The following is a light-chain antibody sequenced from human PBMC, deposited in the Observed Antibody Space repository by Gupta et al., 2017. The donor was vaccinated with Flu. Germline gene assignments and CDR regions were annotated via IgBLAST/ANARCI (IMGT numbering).Light chain of an antibody. CDR3: SSYTSTNTFYV. Sequence: QSALTQPASVSGSPGQSITISCTGTSSDVGRSDSVSWYQQHPGKAPKLIVYDVTKRPSGVSSRFSGSKSGNTASLTISGLEAEDESDYFCSSYTSTNTFYVFGTGTKVTVL. V-gene: IGLV2-14*03. CDR2: DVT. CDR1: SSDVGRSDS. J-gene: IGLJ1*01.